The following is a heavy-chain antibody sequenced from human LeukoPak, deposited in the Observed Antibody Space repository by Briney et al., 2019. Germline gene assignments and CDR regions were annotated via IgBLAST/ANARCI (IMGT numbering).Heavy chain of an antibody. CDR1: GYTFTSYD. J-gene: IGHJ6*02. D-gene: IGHD6-19*01. V-gene: IGHV1-8*01. Sequence: ASVKVSCKASGYTFTSYDINWVRQATGQGLEWMGWMNPNSGNTGYVQKFQGRVTMTRNTSISTAYMELSSLRSEDTAVYYCARGPLYSSGWYEPYYYYGMDVWGQGTTVTVSS. CDR2: MNPNSGNT. CDR3: ARGPLYSSGWYEPYYYYGMDV.